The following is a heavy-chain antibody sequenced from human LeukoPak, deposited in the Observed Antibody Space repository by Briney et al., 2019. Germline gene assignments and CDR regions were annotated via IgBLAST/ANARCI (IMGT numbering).Heavy chain of an antibody. J-gene: IGHJ6*02. CDR3: ASTVTAYYYYGMDV. V-gene: IGHV4-34*01. CDR1: GGSFSGYF. Sequence: SETLSLTCAVYGGSFSGYFWSWIRQPPGKGLEWIGEINHSGSTNYNPSLKSRVTISVDTSKNQFSLKLSSVTAADTAVYYCASTVTAYYYYGMDVWGQGTTVTVSS. CDR2: INHSGST. D-gene: IGHD4-17*01.